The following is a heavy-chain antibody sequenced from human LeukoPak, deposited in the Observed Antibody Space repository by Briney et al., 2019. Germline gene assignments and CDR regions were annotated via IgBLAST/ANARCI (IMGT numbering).Heavy chain of an antibody. Sequence: PSETLSLTCTVSGGSISSYYWSWIRQPPGKGLEWIGEINHSGSTNYNPSLKSRVTISVDTSKNQFSLKLSSVTAADTAVYYCARGWRYYDSSGYYGNWFDPWGQGTLVTVSS. CDR2: INHSGST. V-gene: IGHV4-34*01. J-gene: IGHJ5*02. CDR3: ARGWRYYDSSGYYGNWFDP. D-gene: IGHD3-22*01. CDR1: GGSISSYY.